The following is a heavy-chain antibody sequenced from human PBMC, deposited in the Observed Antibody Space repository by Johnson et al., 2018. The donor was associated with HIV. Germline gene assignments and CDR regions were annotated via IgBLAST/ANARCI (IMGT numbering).Heavy chain of an antibody. V-gene: IGHV3-7*01. Sequence: MLLVESGGGLVQPGGSLRLSCAASGFTFSSNYMSWVRQAPGKGLEWVANIKQDGSEKYYVDSVKGRFTISRDNAKNSLYLQMNSLRAEDTAVYYCARDPSYDMAHTDGFDIWGQGTMVTVSS. J-gene: IGHJ3*02. CDR2: IKQDGSEK. CDR3: ARDPSYDMAHTDGFDI. D-gene: IGHD3-22*01. CDR1: GFTFSSNY.